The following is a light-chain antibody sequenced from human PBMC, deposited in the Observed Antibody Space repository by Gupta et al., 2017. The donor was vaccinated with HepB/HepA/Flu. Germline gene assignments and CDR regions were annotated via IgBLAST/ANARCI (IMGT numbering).Light chain of an antibody. Sequence: DIEMTQSPDFLAVSLGARATINCKSSQSVLYSSNNTNYLDWYQQKPGQPPKLLIYWASTRESGVPDRFSGSGSGTDFTLTISSLQAEDVAVYYCQQYYSIPQTFGPGTKVEIK. V-gene: IGKV4-1*01. J-gene: IGKJ1*01. CDR3: QQYYSIPQT. CDR2: WAS. CDR1: QSVLYSSNNTNY.